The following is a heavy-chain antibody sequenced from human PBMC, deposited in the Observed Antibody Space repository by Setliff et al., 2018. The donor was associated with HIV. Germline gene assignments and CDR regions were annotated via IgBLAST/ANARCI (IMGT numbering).Heavy chain of an antibody. CDR3: ASTHDYSNYYYYYYMDV. J-gene: IGHJ6*03. CDR1: GGSISSGGYY. Sequence: SETLSLTCTVSGGSISSGGYYWSWIRQHPGKGLEWIGYIYYSGRTYYNPSLKSRVTISVDTSEIQFSLKLSSVTAADTAVYYCASTHDYSNYYYYYYMDVWGKGTTVTVSS. CDR2: IYYSGRT. V-gene: IGHV4-31*03. D-gene: IGHD4-4*01.